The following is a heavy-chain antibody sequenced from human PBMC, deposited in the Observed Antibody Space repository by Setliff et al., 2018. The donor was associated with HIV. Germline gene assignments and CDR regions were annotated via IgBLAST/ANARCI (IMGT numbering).Heavy chain of an antibody. CDR1: TYSISSGYY. D-gene: IGHD1-7*01. CDR3: ARHGGITGTTDAFDI. CDR2: IYHSGST. J-gene: IGHJ3*02. Sequence: SETLSLTCAVSTYSISSGYYWGWIRLPPGKGLEWIGSIYHSGSTYYNPSLKSRVTISVDTSKNQFSLKLSSVTAADTAVYYCARHGGITGTTDAFDIWGQGTMVTVS. V-gene: IGHV4-38-2*01.